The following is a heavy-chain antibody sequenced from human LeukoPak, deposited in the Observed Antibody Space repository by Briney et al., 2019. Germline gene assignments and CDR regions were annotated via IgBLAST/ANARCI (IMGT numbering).Heavy chain of an antibody. Sequence: GGSLRLSCAASGFTFSSYWMHWVRQAPGKGLVWVSRINSDGSSTGYADSVKGRFTISRDNAKNTLYLRMNTLRAEGTAVYYCARDPYCSTTTCSSHSWFDPWGQGALVTVSS. CDR1: GFTFSSYW. CDR2: INSDGSST. J-gene: IGHJ5*02. V-gene: IGHV3-74*01. D-gene: IGHD2-2*01. CDR3: ARDPYCSTTTCSSHSWFDP.